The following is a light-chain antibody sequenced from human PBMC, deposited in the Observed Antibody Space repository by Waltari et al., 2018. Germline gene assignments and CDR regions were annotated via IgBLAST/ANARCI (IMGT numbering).Light chain of an antibody. J-gene: IGKJ3*01. CDR2: AAS. Sequence: DIQMTQSPSSLSASVGDRVTHTCRASQSISRHLNWYQQKSGKAPKFLIHAASSLQSGVPSRISGSGSGADFTLTISSLQPEDFATYYCQQSYNTPFTFGPGTKVDVE. CDR3: QQSYNTPFT. CDR1: QSISRH. V-gene: IGKV1-39*01.